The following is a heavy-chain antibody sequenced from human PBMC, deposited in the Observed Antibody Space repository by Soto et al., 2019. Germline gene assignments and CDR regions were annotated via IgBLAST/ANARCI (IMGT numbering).Heavy chain of an antibody. Sequence: ASVKVSCKASGYTFTGYYMHWVRQAPGQGLEWMGWINPNSGGTNYAQKFQGRVTMTRDTSTSTAYMELNSLKTEDTAVYYCTRVVLITGTTLVWYFDLWGRGTLVTVSS. J-gene: IGHJ2*01. D-gene: IGHD1-7*01. CDR2: INPNSGGT. CDR3: TRVVLITGTTLVWYFDL. V-gene: IGHV1-2*02. CDR1: GYTFTGYY.